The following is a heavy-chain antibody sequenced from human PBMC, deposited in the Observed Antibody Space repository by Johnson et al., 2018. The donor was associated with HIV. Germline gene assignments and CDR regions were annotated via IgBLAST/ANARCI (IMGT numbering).Heavy chain of an antibody. CDR1: GFTFSSYG. V-gene: IGHV3-33*01. Sequence: QVQLVESGGGLVQPGGSLRLSCAASGFTFSSYGMHWVRQAPGKGLASLSFRSYAGTSRYYVRSVPARLAISRDNSKNTLYLQMNSLRAEDTGLYYCARDGYCSSSSCYHDAFDIWGQGTMVTVSS. J-gene: IGHJ3*02. D-gene: IGHD2-2*03. CDR2: RSYAGTSR. CDR3: ARDGYCSSSSCYHDAFDI.